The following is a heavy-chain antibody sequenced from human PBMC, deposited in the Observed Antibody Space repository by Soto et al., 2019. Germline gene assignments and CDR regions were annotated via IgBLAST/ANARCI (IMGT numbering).Heavy chain of an antibody. Sequence: QVQLQESGPGLVKPSETLSLTCTVSGGSISSYYWSWIRQPAGKGLEWIGRIYTSGSTNYNPSLKSRVTMSVDTSKNQFSLKLSSVTAADMAVYYCARLGYCSSTSCYQSGHYYYGMDVWGQGTTVTVSS. CDR1: GGSISSYY. J-gene: IGHJ6*02. V-gene: IGHV4-4*07. D-gene: IGHD2-2*01. CDR3: ARLGYCSSTSCYQSGHYYYGMDV. CDR2: IYTSGST.